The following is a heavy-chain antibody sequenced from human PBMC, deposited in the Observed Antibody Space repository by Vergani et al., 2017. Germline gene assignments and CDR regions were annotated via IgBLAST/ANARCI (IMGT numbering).Heavy chain of an antibody. Sequence: QVQLQESVPGLVKPSQTLSLTCSVSAVSISSGGYYWSWIRQHPGKGLEWIGYIYYSGSTYYNPSLKSPVTISIDTSKNQFSLRLSSVTAADPAVYYCARATIAVRQGYIDYWGQGTLVTVSS. CDR1: AVSISSGGYY. J-gene: IGHJ4*02. D-gene: IGHD6-6*01. V-gene: IGHV4-31*01. CDR3: ARATIAVRQGYIDY. CDR2: IYYSGST.